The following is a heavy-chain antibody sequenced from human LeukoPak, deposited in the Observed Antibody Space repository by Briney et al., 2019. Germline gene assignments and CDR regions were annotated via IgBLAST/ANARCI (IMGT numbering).Heavy chain of an antibody. V-gene: IGHV4-59*01. J-gene: IGHJ3*02. Sequence: PSETLSLTCTVSGGSISSYYWSWIRQPPGKGLEWIGYIYYSGSTNYNPSLKSRVTISVDTSKNQFSLKLSSVTAADTAVYYCARGGDRYAFDIWGQGTMVTVPS. D-gene: IGHD3-10*01. CDR3: ARGGDRYAFDI. CDR2: IYYSGST. CDR1: GGSISSYY.